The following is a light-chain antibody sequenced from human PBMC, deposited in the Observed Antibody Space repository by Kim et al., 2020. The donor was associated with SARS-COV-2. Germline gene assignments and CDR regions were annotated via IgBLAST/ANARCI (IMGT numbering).Light chain of an antibody. CDR2: AAS. Sequence: ASVGDRVTITCRASQSIARYLNWYQQKPGKAPNLLIYAASSLQSGVPSRFSGSGSGTDFTLSIGSLQPEDFATYYCQQSYSTPRTFGQGTKVDIK. V-gene: IGKV1-39*01. CDR3: QQSYSTPRT. CDR1: QSIARY. J-gene: IGKJ1*01.